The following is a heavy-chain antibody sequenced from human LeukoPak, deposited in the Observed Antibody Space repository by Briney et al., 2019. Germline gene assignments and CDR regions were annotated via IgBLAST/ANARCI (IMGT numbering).Heavy chain of an antibody. D-gene: IGHD6-6*01. CDR1: GGSISPYY. J-gene: IGHJ4*02. Sequence: SETLSLTCTVSGGSISPYYWSWIRQPPGKGLEWMGYIYYTGSTNYNPSLKSRVTISIDASKNQLSLKLDSVTAADTAMYYCAGDAVGSSYFDYWGQGTLVAVSS. CDR3: AGDAVGSSYFDY. CDR2: IYYTGST. V-gene: IGHV4-59*12.